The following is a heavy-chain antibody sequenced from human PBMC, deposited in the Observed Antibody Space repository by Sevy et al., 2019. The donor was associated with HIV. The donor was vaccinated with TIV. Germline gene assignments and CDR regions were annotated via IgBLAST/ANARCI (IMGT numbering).Heavy chain of an antibody. CDR1: GNSVSDNLAA. D-gene: IGHD3-16*01. Sequence: KQSQTLSLTCAISGNSVSDNLAAWNWIRQSPSRGLEWLGSTYYRSKWYSDYAVSVKSRVIINADTSKNQFFLHLNSVTLDDTAIYYCAKGSLEGGFDYWGQGTLVTVSS. CDR3: AKGSLEGGFDY. CDR2: TYYRSKWYS. J-gene: IGHJ4*02. V-gene: IGHV6-1*01.